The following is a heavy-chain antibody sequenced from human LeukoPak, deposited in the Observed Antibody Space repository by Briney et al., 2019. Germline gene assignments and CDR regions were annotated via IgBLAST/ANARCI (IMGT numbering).Heavy chain of an antibody. Sequence: GASVKVSCKASGYTFTGYYMHWVRQAPGQGLEWMGWINPNSGGTNYAQKFQGRVTMTRDTSISTAYMELSRLRSDDTAVYYCARYEMATTTDAFDIWGQGTMVTVSS. CDR2: INPNSGGT. V-gene: IGHV1-2*02. CDR3: ARYEMATTTDAFDI. CDR1: GYTFTGYY. D-gene: IGHD5-24*01. J-gene: IGHJ3*02.